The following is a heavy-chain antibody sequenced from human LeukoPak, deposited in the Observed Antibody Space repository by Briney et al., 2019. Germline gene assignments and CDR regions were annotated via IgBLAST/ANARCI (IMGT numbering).Heavy chain of an antibody. CDR1: GFIFNTNA. CDR3: TKFDY. J-gene: IGHJ4*02. Sequence: GGSRRLSCAASGFIFNTNAMTWVRQAPGKGLEWVSTVTGSDGSTFYANSVKGRFTISRDNSKNTVFLHMTSLRAEDTAVYYCTKFDYWGQGVLVTVSS. CDR2: VTGSDGST. V-gene: IGHV3-23*01.